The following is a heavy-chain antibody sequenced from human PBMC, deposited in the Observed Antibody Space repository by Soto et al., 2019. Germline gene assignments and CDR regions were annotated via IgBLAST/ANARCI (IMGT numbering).Heavy chain of an antibody. CDR2: ISSSSSTI. D-gene: IGHD1-26*01. CDR3: ARDDVAGRYSAHYFDY. V-gene: IGHV3-48*02. CDR1: GFTFSSYS. Sequence: PGGSLRLSCAASGFTFSSYSMNWVRQAPGKGLEWVSYISSSSSTIYYADSVKGRFTISRDNAKNSLYLQMNSLRDEDTAVYYCARDDVAGRYSAHYFDYWGQRTLVTGSS. J-gene: IGHJ4*02.